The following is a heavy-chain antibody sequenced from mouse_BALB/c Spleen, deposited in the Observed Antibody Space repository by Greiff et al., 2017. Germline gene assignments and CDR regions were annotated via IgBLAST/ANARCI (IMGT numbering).Heavy chain of an antibody. CDR2: IWSGGST. CDR1: GFSLTSYG. V-gene: IGHV2-2*02. CDR3: VRKGDSSYYAMDY. J-gene: IGHJ4*01. D-gene: IGHD3-3*01. Sequence: QVQLQQSGPGLVQPSQSLSITCTVSGFSLTSYGVHWVRQSPGKGLEWLGVIWSGGSTDYNAAFISRLSISKDNSKSQVFFKMNSLQANDTAIYYCVRKGDSSYYAMDYWGQGTSVTVSS.